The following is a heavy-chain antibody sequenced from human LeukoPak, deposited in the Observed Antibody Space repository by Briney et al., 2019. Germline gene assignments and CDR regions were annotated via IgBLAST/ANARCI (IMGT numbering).Heavy chain of an antibody. CDR1: GFTFSSYA. J-gene: IGHJ5*02. Sequence: GGSLRLSCAASGFTFSSYAMHWVRQAPGKGLEWVAVISYDGSNKYCADSVKGRFTISRDNSKNTLYLQMNSLRAEDTAVYYCARDGAVAVAGTYWFDPWGQGTLVTVSS. CDR3: ARDGAVAVAGTYWFDP. V-gene: IGHV3-30-3*01. CDR2: ISYDGSNK. D-gene: IGHD6-19*01.